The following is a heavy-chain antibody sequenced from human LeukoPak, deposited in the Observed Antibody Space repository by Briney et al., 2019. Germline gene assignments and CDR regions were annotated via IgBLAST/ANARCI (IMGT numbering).Heavy chain of an antibody. Sequence: GGSLRLSCVVSGITLSNYGMSWVRQAPGKGLEWVAGISDSGGRTNYADSVKGRFTISRDSPKNTLYLQMNSLRAEDTAVYFCAKRGVVIRVILVGFHEEAYYFDSWGQGALVTVSS. J-gene: IGHJ4*02. D-gene: IGHD3-22*01. CDR3: AKRGVVIRVILVGFHEEAYYFDS. V-gene: IGHV3-23*01. CDR2: ISDSGGRT. CDR1: GITLSNYG.